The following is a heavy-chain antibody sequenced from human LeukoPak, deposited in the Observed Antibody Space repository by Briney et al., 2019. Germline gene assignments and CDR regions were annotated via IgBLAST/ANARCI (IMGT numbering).Heavy chain of an antibody. J-gene: IGHJ5*02. CDR2: ISYDGSNK. V-gene: IGHV3-30*18. D-gene: IGHD2-2*01. CDR3: AQACLRVVPASPVDP. Sequence: WGSLRLSGAASGFTFSSYGMHWVRQGPGKGLEWVAVISYDGSNKYYADSVKGRFTISRDNSKNTLYLQMNSLRAEDTAVYYCAQACLRVVPASPVDPWGQGTLVTVSS. CDR1: GFTFSSYG.